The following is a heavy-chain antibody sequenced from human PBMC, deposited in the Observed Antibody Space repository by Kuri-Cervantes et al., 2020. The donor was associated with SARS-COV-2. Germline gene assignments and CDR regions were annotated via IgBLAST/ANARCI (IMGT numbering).Heavy chain of an antibody. D-gene: IGHD4-11*01. CDR3: ARDPTGLQCYFDY. J-gene: IGHJ4*02. CDR2: IYHSGST. Sequence: GSLRLSCTVSGYSISSGYYWGWIRQPPGKGLEWIGSIYHSGSTYYNPSLKSRVTISVDTSKNQFSLKLSSVTAADTAVYYCARDPTGLQCYFDYWGQGALVTVSS. V-gene: IGHV4-38-2*02. CDR1: GYSISSGYY.